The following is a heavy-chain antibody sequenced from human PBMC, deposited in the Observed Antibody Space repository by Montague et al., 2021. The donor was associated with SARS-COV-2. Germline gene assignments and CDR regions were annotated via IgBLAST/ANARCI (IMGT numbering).Heavy chain of an antibody. V-gene: IGHV4-31*02. CDR2: GKT. CDR3: AREGGRIQLWLRGDDAFNI. Sequence: GKTFYNPSLKSRITISVDTSKNQFSLKLSSVTAADTAVYYCAREGGRIQLWLRGDDAFNIWGPGTLVTVSS. D-gene: IGHD5-18*01. J-gene: IGHJ3*02.